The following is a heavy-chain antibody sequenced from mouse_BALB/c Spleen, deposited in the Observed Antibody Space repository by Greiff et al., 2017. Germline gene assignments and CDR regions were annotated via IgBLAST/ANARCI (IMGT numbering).Heavy chain of an antibody. CDR3: ARGGYYGNYFDY. J-gene: IGHJ2*01. Sequence: EVMLVESGGGLVKPGGSLKLSCAASGFTFSSYAMSWVRQTPEKRLEWVASISSGGSTYYPDSVKGRFTISRDNARNILYLQMSSLRSEDTAMYYCARGGYYGNYFDYWGQGTTLTVSS. D-gene: IGHD1-1*01. CDR2: ISSGGST. V-gene: IGHV5-6-5*01. CDR1: GFTFSSYA.